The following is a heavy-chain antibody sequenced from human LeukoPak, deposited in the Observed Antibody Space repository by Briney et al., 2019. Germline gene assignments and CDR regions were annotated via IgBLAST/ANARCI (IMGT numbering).Heavy chain of an antibody. D-gene: IGHD6-6*01. Sequence: SETLSLACTVSGGSISSYYWTWIRQPPGKGLEWIGSLYYSGSTNYNPSLKSRVTISVDTSKNQFSLKLSSVTAADTAVYYCARRHVEYSSSSDPYYFDYWGQGTLVTVSS. CDR1: GGSISSYY. J-gene: IGHJ4*02. V-gene: IGHV4-59*01. CDR2: LYYSGST. CDR3: ARRHVEYSSSSDPYYFDY.